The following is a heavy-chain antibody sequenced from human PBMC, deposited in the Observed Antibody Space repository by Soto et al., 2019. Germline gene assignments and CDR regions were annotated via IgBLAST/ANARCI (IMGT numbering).Heavy chain of an antibody. CDR2: MYYSGST. Sequence: PSETLSLTCTVSGGSISTNHWSWIRQPPGKGLEWIGHMYYSGSTNYNPSLKSRVTIPVDTSKNQFSLKLSSVTAADTAVYYCARNACSSASCHPYFDYWGQGTLVTVSS. V-gene: IGHV4-59*01. D-gene: IGHD2-2*01. J-gene: IGHJ4*02. CDR1: GGSISTNH. CDR3: ARNACSSASCHPYFDY.